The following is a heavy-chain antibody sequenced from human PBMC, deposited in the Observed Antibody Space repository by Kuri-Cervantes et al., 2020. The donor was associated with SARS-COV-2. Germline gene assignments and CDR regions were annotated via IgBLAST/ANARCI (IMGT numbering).Heavy chain of an antibody. CDR1: GGTFSTFA. V-gene: IGHV1-18*01. D-gene: IGHD3-3*01. Sequence: ASVKVSCKAPGGTFSTFALSWVRQAPGQGLEWMGWISAYNGNTNYAQKLQGRVTMTTDTSTSTAYMELRSLRSEDTAVYYCARERGLRFLERLSPFYGMDVWGQGTTVTVSS. CDR3: ARERGLRFLERLSPFYGMDV. J-gene: IGHJ6*02. CDR2: ISAYNGNT.